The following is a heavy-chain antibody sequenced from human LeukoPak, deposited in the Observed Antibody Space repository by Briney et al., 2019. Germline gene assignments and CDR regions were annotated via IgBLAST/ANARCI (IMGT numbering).Heavy chain of an antibody. CDR2: ISGNNDNP. CDR1: GYTFSNFG. V-gene: IGHV1-18*01. J-gene: IGHJ4*02. Sequence: ASVKVSCKASGYTFSNFGISWVRQASGQGLEWMGWISGNNDNPNYGQKFQGRLTVTTDSSTNTAYMELRNLRSDDTAVYYCARDGTSTDDYWGQGTLVTVSS. CDR3: ARDGTSTDDY. D-gene: IGHD2-2*01.